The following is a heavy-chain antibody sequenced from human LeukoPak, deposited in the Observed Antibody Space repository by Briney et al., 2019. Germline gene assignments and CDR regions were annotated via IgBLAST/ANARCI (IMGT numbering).Heavy chain of an antibody. Sequence: SETLSLTCTVSGGSISSYYWSWIRQPPGKGLEWIGYIYYSGSTNYNPSLKSRVTISVDTSKNQFSLKLSSVSAADTAVYYCARLNLEAAGGFDYWGQGTLVTVSS. CDR3: ARLNLEAAGGFDY. J-gene: IGHJ4*02. V-gene: IGHV4-59*08. CDR1: GGSISSYY. CDR2: IYYSGST. D-gene: IGHD6-13*01.